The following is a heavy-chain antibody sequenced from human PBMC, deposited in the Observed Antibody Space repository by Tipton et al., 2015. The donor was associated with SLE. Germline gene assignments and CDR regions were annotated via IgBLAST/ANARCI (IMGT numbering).Heavy chain of an antibody. V-gene: IGHV3-30*18. CDR1: GFTFSSYG. J-gene: IGHJ5*02. CDR2: IWYDGSNK. D-gene: IGHD3-3*01. CDR3: AKDSGDYDFGQDP. Sequence: RSLRLSCAASGFTFSSYGMHWVRQAPGKGLEWVAVIWYDGSNKYYADSVKGRFTISRDNSKNTLYLQMNSLRAEDTAVYYCAKDSGDYDFGQDPWGRGTLVTVSS.